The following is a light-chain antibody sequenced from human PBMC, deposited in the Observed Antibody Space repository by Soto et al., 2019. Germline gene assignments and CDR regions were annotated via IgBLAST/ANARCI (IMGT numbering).Light chain of an antibody. V-gene: IGLV2-11*01. J-gene: IGLJ3*02. Sequence: SALTQPRSVSGSPGQSVTISCTGTSSDVVSWYQQHPGKAPKLIIYYVSQRPSGVPDRFSGSKSGNTASLTISGLQAEDEADYYCCSSAGGFTWVFGDGTKLTVL. CDR1: SSDVV. CDR3: CSSAGGFTWV. CDR2: YVS.